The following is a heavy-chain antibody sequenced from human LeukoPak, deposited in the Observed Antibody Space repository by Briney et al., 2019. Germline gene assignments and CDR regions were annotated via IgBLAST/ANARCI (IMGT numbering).Heavy chain of an antibody. V-gene: IGHV1-18*01. J-gene: IGHJ4*02. D-gene: IGHD3-3*01. CDR1: GYTFTSYG. CDR3: ARETDSYDFWSGYYSEGYFDY. CDR2: ISAYNGNT. Sequence: ASVKVSCKASGYTFTSYGISWVRKAPGQGLEWMGWISAYNGNTNYAQKLQGRVTVTTDTSTSTAYMELRSLRSDDTAVYYCARETDSYDFWSGYYSEGYFDYWGQGTLVTVSS.